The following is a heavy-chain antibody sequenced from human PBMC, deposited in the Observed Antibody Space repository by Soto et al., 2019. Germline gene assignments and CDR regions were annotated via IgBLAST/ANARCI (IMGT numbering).Heavy chain of an antibody. CDR1: GGSFSGYY. CDR3: ARGLKPRYCSGGSCYSRWFDP. J-gene: IGHJ5*02. CDR2: INHSGST. Sequence: QVQLQQWGAGLLKPSETLSLTCAVYGGSFSGYYWSWIRQPPGKGLEWIGEINHSGSTNYNPSLKSRVTISVDTSKNQFSLKLSSVTAADTAVYYCARGLKPRYCSGGSCYSRWFDPWGQGTLVTVSS. V-gene: IGHV4-34*01. D-gene: IGHD2-15*01.